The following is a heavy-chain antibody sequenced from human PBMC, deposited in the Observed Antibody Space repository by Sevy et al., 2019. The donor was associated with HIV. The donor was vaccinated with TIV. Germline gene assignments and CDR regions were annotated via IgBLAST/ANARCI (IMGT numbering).Heavy chain of an antibody. CDR1: GGSFSGYY. J-gene: IGHJ4*02. CDR3: ARTRVLAVYGSGSYYNRFDY. CDR2: INHSGSN. V-gene: IGHV4-34*01. Sequence: SETLSLTCAVYGGSFSGYYWSWIRQPPGKGLEWIGEINHSGSNNYNRSLKRRVTISVDTSKNQFSLKLSSVTAADTAVYYCARTRVLAVYGSGSYYNRFDYWGQGTLVTVSS. D-gene: IGHD3-10*01.